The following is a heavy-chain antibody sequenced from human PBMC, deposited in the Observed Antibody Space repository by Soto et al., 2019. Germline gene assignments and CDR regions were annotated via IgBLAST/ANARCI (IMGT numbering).Heavy chain of an antibody. V-gene: IGHV4-4*02. CDR3: ARDLRGVAPY. CDR2: IYHSGST. CDR1: GGSISSSNW. J-gene: IGHJ4*02. Sequence: LRRTLSLTCAVSGGSISSSNWWSWVRQPPGKVLEWIGEIYHSGSTNYNPSLKSRVTISVDKSKNQFSLKLSSVTAADRAVYYCARDLRGVAPYWGQGTLDTVSS. D-gene: IGHD5-12*01.